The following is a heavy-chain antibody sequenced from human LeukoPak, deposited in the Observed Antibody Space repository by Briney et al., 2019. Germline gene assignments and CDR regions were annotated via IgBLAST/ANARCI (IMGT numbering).Heavy chain of an antibody. V-gene: IGHV1-46*01. CDR2: INPSGGST. CDR1: GYTFTSYY. Sequence: ASVKVSCKASGYTFTSYYMHWVRQAPGQGLEWMGIINPSGGSTSYAQKFQGRVTMTRDTSTSTVYMELSSLRSEDTAVYYCARDLDIVAVAGTGGLFDYWGQGTLVTVSS. D-gene: IGHD6-19*01. J-gene: IGHJ4*02. CDR3: ARDLDIVAVAGTGGLFDY.